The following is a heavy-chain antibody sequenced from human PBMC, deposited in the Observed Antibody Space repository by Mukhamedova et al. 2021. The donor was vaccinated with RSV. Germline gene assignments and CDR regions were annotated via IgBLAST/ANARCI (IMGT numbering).Heavy chain of an antibody. CDR2: GST. V-gene: IGHV4-4*02. J-gene: IGHJ6*02. CDR3: ARVGYCSGGSCLPYYYHGMDV. D-gene: IGHD2-15*01. Sequence: GSTNYNPSLKSRVTISVDKSKNQFSVKLSSVTAADTAVYYCARVGYCSGGSCLPYYYHGMDVWGQGTTVTVSS.